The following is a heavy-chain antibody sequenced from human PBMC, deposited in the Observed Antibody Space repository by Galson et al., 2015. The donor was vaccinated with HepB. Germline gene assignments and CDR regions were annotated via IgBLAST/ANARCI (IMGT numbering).Heavy chain of an antibody. CDR3: AKDAGPPDTAMATIYYYYGMDV. CDR2: ISGSGGST. V-gene: IGHV3-23*01. Sequence: SLRLSCAASGFTFSSYAMSWVRQAPGQGLEWVSAISGSGGSTYYADSVKGRFTISRDNSKNTLYLQMNSLRAEDTAVYYCAKDAGPPDTAMATIYYYYGMDVWGQGTTVTVSS. D-gene: IGHD5-18*01. J-gene: IGHJ6*02. CDR1: GFTFSSYA.